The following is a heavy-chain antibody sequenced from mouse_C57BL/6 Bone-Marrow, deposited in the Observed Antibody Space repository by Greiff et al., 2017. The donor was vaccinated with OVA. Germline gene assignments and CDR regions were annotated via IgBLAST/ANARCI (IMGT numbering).Heavy chain of an antibody. CDR2: IRLKSDNYAT. CDR3: TARGFPYYFDY. V-gene: IGHV6-3*01. Sequence: EVQRVESGGGLVQPGGSMKLSCVASGFTFSNYWMNWVRQSPEKGLEWVAQIRLKSDNYATHYAESVKGRFTISRDDSKSSVYLQMNNLRAEDTGIYYCTARGFPYYFDYWGQGTTLTVSS. CDR1: GFTFSNYW. J-gene: IGHJ2*01.